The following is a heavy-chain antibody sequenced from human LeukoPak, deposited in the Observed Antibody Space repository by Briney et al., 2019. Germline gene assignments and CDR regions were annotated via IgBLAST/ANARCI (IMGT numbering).Heavy chain of an antibody. CDR1: GFSLSTSGVC. V-gene: IGHV2-70*01. J-gene: IGHJ3*02. Sequence: ESGPALVKPTQTLTLTCTFSGFSLSTSGVCVSWIRQPPGKALEWLALIDWDDDKYYSTSLKTRLTISKDTSKNQVVLTMTNMDPVDTATYYCARNRRYSGSYSAFDIWGQGTMVTVSS. D-gene: IGHD1-26*01. CDR3: ARNRRYSGSYSAFDI. CDR2: IDWDDDK.